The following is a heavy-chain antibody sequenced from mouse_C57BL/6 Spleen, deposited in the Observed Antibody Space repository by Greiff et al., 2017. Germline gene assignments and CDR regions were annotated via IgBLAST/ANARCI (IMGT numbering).Heavy chain of an antibody. CDR3: ARDAMDY. J-gene: IGHJ4*01. CDR2: ISGGGSYT. V-gene: IGHV5-4*01. CDR1: GFTFSSYA. Sequence: EVNVVESGGGLVKPGGSLKLSCAASGFTFSSYAMSWVRQTPEKRLEWVATISGGGSYTYYPDNVKGRFTISRDNANNNLYLQMSHLKSEDTAMYYCARDAMDYWGQGTSVTVSS.